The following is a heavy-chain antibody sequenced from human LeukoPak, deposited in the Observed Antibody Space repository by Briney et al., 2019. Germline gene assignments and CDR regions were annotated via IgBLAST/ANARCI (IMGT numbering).Heavy chain of an antibody. J-gene: IGHJ4*02. CDR1: GFTFSRYG. CDR2: IRYDGSNK. V-gene: IGHV3-30*02. D-gene: IGHD2-15*01. Sequence: PGGSLRLSCAASGFTFSRYGMHWVRQAPGKGLEWVAFIRYDGSNKYYADSVKGRFTISRDNTKNTLYLQMNSLRAEDTAVYYCAKEDIVVVVAATPIDYWGQGTLVTVSS. CDR3: AKEDIVVVVAATPIDY.